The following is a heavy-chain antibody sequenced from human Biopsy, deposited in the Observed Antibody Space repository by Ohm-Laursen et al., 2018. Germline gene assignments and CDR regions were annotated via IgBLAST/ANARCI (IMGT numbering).Heavy chain of an antibody. Sequence: SDTLSLTWTVSGASITSYYWSWIRQPAGKGLEWIGPTYKGGNTNHNPSLKSRVSMSVDTSKNQLSLTLRSVTAADTAVYYCARDLPSSYYYAMDVWGRGTTVTVSS. J-gene: IGHJ6*02. CDR1: GASITSYY. V-gene: IGHV4-4*07. CDR3: ARDLPSSYYYAMDV. CDR2: TYKGGNT.